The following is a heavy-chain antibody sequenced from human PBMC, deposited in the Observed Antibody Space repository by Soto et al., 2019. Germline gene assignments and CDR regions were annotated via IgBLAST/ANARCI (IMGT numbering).Heavy chain of an antibody. J-gene: IGHJ6*02. CDR1: GGTFSSYG. CDR2: IIPIFDTA. Sequence: GASVKVSCKASGGTFSSYGISWVRQAPGQGLEWMGGIIPIFDTANYAQKFQGRVTFTADESTSTAYMELSSLRSEDTAVYYCARHDCISSSCYYYYYYGLDVWGLGTTVTVSS. V-gene: IGHV1-69*13. CDR3: ARHDCISSSCYYYYYYGLDV. D-gene: IGHD2-2*01.